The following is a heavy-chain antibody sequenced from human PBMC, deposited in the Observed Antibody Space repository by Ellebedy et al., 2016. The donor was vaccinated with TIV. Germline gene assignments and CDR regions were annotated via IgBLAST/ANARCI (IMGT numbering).Heavy chain of an antibody. CDR3: ATLGRIPYYYYGMDV. CDR2: ISSSSSYI. Sequence: GESLKISCAASGFTFSSYSMNWVRQAPGKGLEWVSSISSSSSYIYYADSVKGRFTISRDNAKNSLYLQMNSLRAEDTAVYYCATLGRIPYYYYGMDVWGQGTTVTVSS. J-gene: IGHJ6*02. D-gene: IGHD2-15*01. CDR1: GFTFSSYS. V-gene: IGHV3-21*01.